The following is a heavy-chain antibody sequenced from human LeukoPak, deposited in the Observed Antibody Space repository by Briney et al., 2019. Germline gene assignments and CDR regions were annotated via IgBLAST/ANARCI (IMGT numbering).Heavy chain of an antibody. Sequence: ASVKVSCKASGGTFSSYAISWVRQAPGQGLEWMGWINPNSGGTNYAQKFQGWVTMTRDTSISTAYMELSRLRSDDTAVYYCARVGSDYYYGMDVWGQGTTVTVSS. CDR3: ARVGSDYYYGMDV. V-gene: IGHV1-2*04. CDR2: INPNSGGT. D-gene: IGHD2-15*01. J-gene: IGHJ6*02. CDR1: GGTFSSYA.